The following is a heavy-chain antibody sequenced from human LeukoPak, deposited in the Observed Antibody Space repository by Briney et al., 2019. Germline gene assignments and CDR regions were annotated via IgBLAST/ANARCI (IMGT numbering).Heavy chain of an antibody. CDR1: GFTFSSYA. Sequence: GGSLRLSCAASGFTFSSYAMHWVRQAPGKGLEWVAVISYDGSNKYSADSVKGRFTISRDNSKNTLYLQMNSLRTEDTAVYYCAKTIQLGFHGMDVWGQGTTVTVSS. CDR2: ISYDGSNK. V-gene: IGHV3-30*18. D-gene: IGHD6-13*01. CDR3: AKTIQLGFHGMDV. J-gene: IGHJ6*02.